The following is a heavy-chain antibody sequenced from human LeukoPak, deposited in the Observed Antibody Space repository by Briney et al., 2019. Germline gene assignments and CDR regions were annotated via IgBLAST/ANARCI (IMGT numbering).Heavy chain of an antibody. J-gene: IGHJ6*04. CDR2: INPSGGST. CDR1: GGTFSSYA. V-gene: IGHV1-46*01. CDR3: ARHSHMDV. D-gene: IGHD2-21*01. Sequence: ASVKVSCKASGGTFSSYAISWVRQAPGQGLEWMGIINPSGGSTSYAQKFQGRVTMTRDTSTSTVYMELSSLRSEDTAVYYCARHSHMDVWGTGTTVTVSS.